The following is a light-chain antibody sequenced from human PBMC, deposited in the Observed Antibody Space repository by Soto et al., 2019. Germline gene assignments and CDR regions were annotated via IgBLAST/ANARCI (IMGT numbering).Light chain of an antibody. CDR3: QQANTFPFT. CDR1: QHISSW. V-gene: IGKV1-12*02. Sequence: DIQMTQSPSSVSASVGDRVTFTCRASQHISSWLAWYQQKPGKASKLLIAAASILQSGVPSRFSGSGYGTDFTLTISSLQPEDFATYFCQQANTFPFTFGPGTRLEIK. J-gene: IGKJ3*01. CDR2: AAS.